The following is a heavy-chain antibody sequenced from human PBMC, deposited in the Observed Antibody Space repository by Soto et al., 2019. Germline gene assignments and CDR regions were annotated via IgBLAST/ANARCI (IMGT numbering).Heavy chain of an antibody. CDR3: ARVESVSPAGGSDY. Sequence: ASVKVSCKASGYTFTSYAMHWVRQAPGQRLEWMGWINAGNGNTKYSQKFQGRVTITRDTSASTAYMELSSLRSEDTAVYYCARVESVSPAGGSDYWGQGTLVTVSS. CDR2: INAGNGNT. J-gene: IGHJ4*02. V-gene: IGHV1-3*01. CDR1: GYTFTSYA.